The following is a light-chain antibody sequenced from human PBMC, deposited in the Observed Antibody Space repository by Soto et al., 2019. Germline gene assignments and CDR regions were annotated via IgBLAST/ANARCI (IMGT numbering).Light chain of an antibody. CDR1: QSVSSN. J-gene: IGKJ1*01. CDR3: QHYGRSRT. CDR2: GAS. Sequence: EIVLTHSPGTLSLSPGDRATLSCSASQSVSSNLAWYQQKPGQAPRLLIYGASSRATGIPDRFSGSGSGTVFTLTIGRLEPEDFAVYYCQHYGRSRTFGQGTKVDIK. V-gene: IGKV3-20*01.